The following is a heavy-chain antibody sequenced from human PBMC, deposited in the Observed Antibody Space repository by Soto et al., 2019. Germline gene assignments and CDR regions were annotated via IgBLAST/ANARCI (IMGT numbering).Heavy chain of an antibody. Sequence: SETLSLTCAVYGGSFSGYYWSWIRQPPGKGLEWIGEINHSGSTNYNPSLKSRVTISVDTSKNQFSLKLSSVTAADTAVYYCARGGREQQLVHHYYYMDVWGKGTTVTVSS. CDR2: INHSGST. CDR3: ARGGREQQLVHHYYYMDV. CDR1: GGSFSGYY. J-gene: IGHJ6*03. D-gene: IGHD6-13*01. V-gene: IGHV4-34*01.